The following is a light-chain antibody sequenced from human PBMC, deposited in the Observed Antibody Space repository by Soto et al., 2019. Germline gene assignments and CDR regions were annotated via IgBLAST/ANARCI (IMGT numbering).Light chain of an antibody. CDR1: QGISSW. Sequence: DIQMTQSPSSVSASVGDRVTITCRASQGISSWLAWYQQKPGKAPKLLIYDASSLESGAPSRFSGSGSGTEFTPTISSLQTDDFATYYCQQYDSYSWTFGQGIKVDI. J-gene: IGKJ1*01. V-gene: IGKV1-5*01. CDR2: DAS. CDR3: QQYDSYSWT.